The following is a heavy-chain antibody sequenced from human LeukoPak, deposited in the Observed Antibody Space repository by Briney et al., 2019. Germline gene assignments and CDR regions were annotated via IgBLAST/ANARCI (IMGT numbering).Heavy chain of an antibody. CDR3: AREGRGYSYGGRITDRPYYFDY. D-gene: IGHD5-18*01. CDR1: GGSISSGGYY. Sequence: TLSLTCTVSGGSISSGGYYWSWIRQPPGKGLEWIGYIYHSGSTYYDPSLKSRVTISVDRSKNQFSLKLSSVTAADTAVYYCAREGRGYSYGGRITDRPYYFDYWGQGTLVTVSS. CDR2: IYHSGST. V-gene: IGHV4-30-2*01. J-gene: IGHJ4*02.